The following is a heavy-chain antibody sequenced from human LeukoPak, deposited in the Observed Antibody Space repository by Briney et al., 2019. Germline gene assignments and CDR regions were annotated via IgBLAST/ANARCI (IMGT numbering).Heavy chain of an antibody. V-gene: IGHV3-11*01. D-gene: IGHD3-10*01. CDR1: GLTFSDYY. Sequence: PGGALRLSCAASGLTFSDYYMSWIRQAPGKGLERVSYISSGGSTIYYADSVKGRFTISRDNARSSLYLQMNSLRAEDTAVYYCAAEKWFGESQGNDDYWGQGTLVTVSS. J-gene: IGHJ4*02. CDR2: ISSGGSTI. CDR3: AAEKWFGESQGNDDY.